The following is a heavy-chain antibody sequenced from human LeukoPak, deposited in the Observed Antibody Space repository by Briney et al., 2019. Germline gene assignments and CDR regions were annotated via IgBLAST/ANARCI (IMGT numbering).Heavy chain of an antibody. J-gene: IGHJ1*01. Sequence: GRSLRLSCAASGFTFSSYAMSWVRQAPGKGLEWVSTTTTAGGNTYYADSVRGRFAISRDNSKNMLYLQMNSLRAEDTAVYYCATFLAIVTARDSLYFQHWGQGTLVTVSS. CDR2: TTTAGGNT. D-gene: IGHD3-3*02. V-gene: IGHV3-23*01. CDR3: ATFLAIVTARDSLYFQH. CDR1: GFTFSSYA.